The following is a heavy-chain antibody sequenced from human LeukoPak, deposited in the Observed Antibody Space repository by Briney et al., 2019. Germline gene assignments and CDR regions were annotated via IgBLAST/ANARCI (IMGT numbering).Heavy chain of an antibody. CDR3: ARGTYYYDSSGYYPPYFDY. V-gene: IGHV4-34*01. J-gene: IGHJ4*02. D-gene: IGHD3-22*01. CDR1: GGSFSGYY. CDR2: INHSGST. Sequence: SETLSLTCAVYGGSFSGYYWGWIRQPPGKGLEWIGEINHSGSTNYNPSLKSRVTISVDTSKNQFSLKLSSVTAADTAVYYCARGTYYYDSSGYYPPYFDYWGQGTLVTVSS.